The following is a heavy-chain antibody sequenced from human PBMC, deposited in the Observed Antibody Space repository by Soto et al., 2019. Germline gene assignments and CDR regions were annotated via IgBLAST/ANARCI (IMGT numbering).Heavy chain of an antibody. V-gene: IGHV3-23*01. CDR2: ISDSGGST. J-gene: IGHJ4*02. D-gene: IGHD3-10*01. CDR3: AKALGRDFSDFDS. Sequence: PGGSLRLSCAASGFTFSNAWMSWVRQAPGKRLEWVSAISDSGGSTYYADSVAGRFTISRDNSRHTLYLQMNSLRAEDTAIYYCAKALGRDFSDFDSWGQGTQVTVSS. CDR1: GFTFSNAW.